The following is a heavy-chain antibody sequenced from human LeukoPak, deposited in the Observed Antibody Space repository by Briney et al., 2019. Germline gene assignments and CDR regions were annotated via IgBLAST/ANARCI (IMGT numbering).Heavy chain of an antibody. D-gene: IGHD5-18*01. CDR3: ARGYSYENYYYYYMDV. CDR1: GYTFTGYY. CDR2: INPNSGGT. Sequence: ASVKVSCKASGYTFTGYYMHWVRQAPGQGPEWMGWINPNSGGTNYAQKFQGRVTMTRDTSISTAYMELSRLRSDDTAVYYCARGYSYENYYYYYMDVWGKGTTVTVSS. V-gene: IGHV1-2*02. J-gene: IGHJ6*03.